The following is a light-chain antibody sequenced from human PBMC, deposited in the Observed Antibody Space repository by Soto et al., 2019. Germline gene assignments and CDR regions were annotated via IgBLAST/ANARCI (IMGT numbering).Light chain of an antibody. CDR3: SSYTSTSTLL. J-gene: IGLJ2*01. Sequence: QSALTQPASVSGSPGQSITISCTGTSSDVGGYNYVSWYQQHPGKAPKLMIYDVSNRPSGVSNRFSGSKSGNTASLTISGLQAEDEADYYCSSYTSTSTLLFGEGNKLTVL. CDR2: DVS. CDR1: SSDVGGYNY. V-gene: IGLV2-14*01.